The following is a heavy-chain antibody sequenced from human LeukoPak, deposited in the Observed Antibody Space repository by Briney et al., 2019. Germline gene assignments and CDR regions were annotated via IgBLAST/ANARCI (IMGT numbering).Heavy chain of an antibody. CDR3: ARELNYDSSGYYFDY. Sequence: ASVKVSCKASGYTFTVYFMHWVRQAPGQGLEWMGWINPNSGGTNYAQKFQGRVTMTRDPSISTAYMELSRLRSDDTAVYYCARELNYDSSGYYFDYWGQGTLVTVSS. CDR2: INPNSGGT. CDR1: GYTFTVYF. V-gene: IGHV1-2*02. J-gene: IGHJ4*02. D-gene: IGHD3-22*01.